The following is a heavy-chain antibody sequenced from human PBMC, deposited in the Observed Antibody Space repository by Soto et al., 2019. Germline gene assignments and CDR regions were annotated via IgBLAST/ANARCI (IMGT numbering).Heavy chain of an antibody. D-gene: IGHD1-7*01. CDR2: IIPIFGTA. CDR1: GGTFSSYA. CDR3: AGPQDITGTNVGAFDI. J-gene: IGHJ3*02. V-gene: IGHV1-69*13. Sequence: SVKVSCKASGGTFSSYAISWVRQAPGQGLEWMGGIIPIFGTANYAQKFQGRVTITADESTSTAYMELSSLRSEDTAVYYCAGPQDITGTNVGAFDIWGQGTMVTVSS.